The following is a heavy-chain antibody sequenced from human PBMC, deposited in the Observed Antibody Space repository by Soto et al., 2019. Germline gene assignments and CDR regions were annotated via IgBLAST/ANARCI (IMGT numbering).Heavy chain of an antibody. D-gene: IGHD2-15*01. V-gene: IGHV3-53*04. CDR2: IYSGGST. Sequence: GGSLRLSCAASGFAFSSYSMSWVRQAPGKGLEWVSVIYSGGSTYYADSVKGRFTISRHNSKNTLYLQMNSLRAEDTAVYYCTRGLYCSGGSCYSGRKDYYYYYYMDVWGKGTTVTVSS. J-gene: IGHJ6*03. CDR1: GFAFSSYS. CDR3: TRGLYCSGGSCYSGRKDYYYYYYMDV.